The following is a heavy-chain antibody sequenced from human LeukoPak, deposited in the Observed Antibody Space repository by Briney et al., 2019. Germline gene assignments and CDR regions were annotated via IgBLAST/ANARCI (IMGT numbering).Heavy chain of an antibody. V-gene: IGHV3-30*04. J-gene: IGHJ5*02. CDR1: GFTFSTYS. D-gene: IGHD1-26*01. Sequence: PGGSLRLSCAASGFTFSTYSMHWVRQAPGKGLEWVALISHDGSKKYYADSVKGRFTISRDNSKNTLYLQMNSLRAEDTAVYYCARSGAISGGFDPWGQGTLVTVSS. CDR2: ISHDGSKK. CDR3: ARSGAISGGFDP.